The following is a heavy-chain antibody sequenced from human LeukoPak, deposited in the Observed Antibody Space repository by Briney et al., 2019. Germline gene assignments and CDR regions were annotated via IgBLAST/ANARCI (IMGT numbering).Heavy chain of an antibody. V-gene: IGHV4-4*07. D-gene: IGHD6-13*01. CDR1: GGSISSYY. Sequence: SETLSLTCTVSGGSISSYYWSWIRQPAGKGLEWIGRIYTSGSTNYNPSLKSRVPMSVDTSKNQFSLKLSSVTAADTAVYYCARVRGEKRLYSSSWYGWDYFDYWGQGTLVTVSS. CDR2: IYTSGST. J-gene: IGHJ4*02. CDR3: ARVRGEKRLYSSSWYGWDYFDY.